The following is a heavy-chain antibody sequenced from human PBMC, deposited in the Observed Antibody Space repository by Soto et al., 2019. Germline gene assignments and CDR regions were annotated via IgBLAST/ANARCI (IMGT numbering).Heavy chain of an antibody. CDR3: ATQSDHSPENY. D-gene: IGHD5-18*01. Sequence: SWCPYLRRTACGGSVKISYCGGSRQPPGKGLEWIGCIYYSGSTDYNPSLKSRVTISVDTSKNQFSPRLTSVTAADTAVYYCATQSDHSPENYWGQGTLVTVSS. CDR2: IYYSGST. J-gene: IGHJ4*02. CDR1: GGSVKISY. V-gene: IGHV4-59*02.